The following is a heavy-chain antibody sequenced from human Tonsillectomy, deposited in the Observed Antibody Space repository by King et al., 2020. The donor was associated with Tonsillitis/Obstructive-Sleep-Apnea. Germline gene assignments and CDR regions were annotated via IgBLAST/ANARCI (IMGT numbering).Heavy chain of an antibody. CDR3: AKEIGDFWSGYYMDV. CDR1: GFIFDDYT. J-gene: IGHJ6*03. CDR2: ISRSSGRI. Sequence: VQLVESGGGLVQPGRSLRLSCAASGFIFDDYTMHWVRQAPGKGLEWVSTISRSSGRIGYADSVKGRFTISRDDAKNSLYLQMNSLRAEDTALYYCAKEIGDFWSGYYMDVWGKGTTVTVSS. V-gene: IGHV3-9*01. D-gene: IGHD3-3*01.